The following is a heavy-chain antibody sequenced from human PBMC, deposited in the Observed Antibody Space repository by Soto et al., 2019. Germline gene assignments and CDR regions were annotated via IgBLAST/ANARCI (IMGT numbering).Heavy chain of an antibody. Sequence: ASVKVSCKASGYSLRANYIHCVRQAPGQGLEWMGWINPNSSGTVYAQKFQGRVTMTRDTSLTTAYMQLNRLTPDDTAIYYCARDLIVDGPDNYAMDVWGQGTTVTVSS. V-gene: IGHV1-2*02. CDR3: ARDLIVDGPDNYAMDV. J-gene: IGHJ6*02. CDR2: INPNSSGT. D-gene: IGHD3-22*01. CDR1: GYSLRANY.